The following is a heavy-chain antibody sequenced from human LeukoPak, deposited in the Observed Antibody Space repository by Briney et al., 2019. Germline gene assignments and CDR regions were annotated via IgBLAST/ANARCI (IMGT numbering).Heavy chain of an antibody. CDR3: ARSIIGTRSKFDY. CDR2: ISYSGST. V-gene: IGHV4-59*08. D-gene: IGHD1/OR15-1a*01. J-gene: IGHJ4*02. Sequence: SETLSLTCTVSGGSISTYYWSWIRQPPGKGLEWIGYISYSGSTNYNPSLKSRVTISLDTSKNQFALKLSTVTDADTSVYYCARSIIGTRSKFDYWGQGTLVTVSS. CDR1: GGSISTYY.